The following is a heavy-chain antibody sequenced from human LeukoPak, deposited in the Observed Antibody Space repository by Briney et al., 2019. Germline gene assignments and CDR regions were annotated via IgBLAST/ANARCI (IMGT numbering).Heavy chain of an antibody. V-gene: IGHV3-30-3*01. J-gene: IGHJ4*02. CDR1: AFVFSKYA. CDR2: ISYDASNK. CDR3: TTGIFDY. Sequence: GRSLRLPCAASAFVFSKYAMHWVRQAPGKELEWLAVISYDASNKDYADSVKGRFTISRDNSKNTLYLQMNSLRAEDTAVYYCTTGIFDYWGQGTLVTISS.